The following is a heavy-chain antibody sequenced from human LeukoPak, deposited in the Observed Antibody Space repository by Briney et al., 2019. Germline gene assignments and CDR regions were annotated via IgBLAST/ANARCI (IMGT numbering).Heavy chain of an antibody. Sequence: GGSLRLSWAAAGFMSSSYAMTWVSQAPGKGLEWVSSISGSGEFTDYADSVKGRFTISRDNPENTVYLQMSSLRVDDTATYFCAKVGYGDLDHWGQGVLVPVSS. V-gene: IGHV3-23*01. CDR2: ISGSGEFT. D-gene: IGHD4-17*01. CDR3: AKVGYGDLDH. CDR1: GFMSSSYA. J-gene: IGHJ4*02.